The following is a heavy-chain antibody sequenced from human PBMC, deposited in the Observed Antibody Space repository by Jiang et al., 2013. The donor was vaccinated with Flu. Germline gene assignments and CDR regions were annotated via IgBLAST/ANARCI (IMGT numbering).Heavy chain of an antibody. Sequence: GLLKPSETLSLTCAVYGGSFSGYYWSWIRQPPGKGLEWIGEINHSGSTNYNPSLKSRVTISVDTSKNQFSLKLSSVTAADTAVYYCARGRVRDYYDSSGYPPGTHTYYFDYWGQGTLVTVSS. V-gene: IGHV4-34*01. CDR2: INHSGST. CDR1: GGSFSGYY. D-gene: IGHD3-22*01. CDR3: ARGRVRDYYDSSGYPPGTHTYYFDY. J-gene: IGHJ4*02.